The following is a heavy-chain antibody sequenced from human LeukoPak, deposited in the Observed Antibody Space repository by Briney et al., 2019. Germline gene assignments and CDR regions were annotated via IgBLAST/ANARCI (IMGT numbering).Heavy chain of an antibody. J-gene: IGHJ4*02. V-gene: IGHV3-21*01. CDR1: VFTLSSDR. CDR3: ARVKSSSWYDGFDY. D-gene: IGHD6-13*01. CDR2: ISSSSYI. Sequence: GGSLRLSCAASVFTLSSDRMSWVRQARWKGLEWVSSISSSSYIYYADSVKGRFTISRDNAKNSLYLQMDSLRAEDTAVYYCARVKSSSWYDGFDYWGQGTLVTVSS.